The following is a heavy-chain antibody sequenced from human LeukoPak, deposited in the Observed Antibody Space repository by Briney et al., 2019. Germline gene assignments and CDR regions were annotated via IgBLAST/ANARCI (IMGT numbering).Heavy chain of an antibody. V-gene: IGHV3-7*01. CDR3: ARDGGLEMATRMRGFDP. D-gene: IGHD5-24*01. CDR2: INQHGGDI. CDR1: GFTFSTST. Sequence: GGSLRLSCEASGFTFSTSTMHWVRQAPGKGLEWVANINQHGGDIHYVDSVKGRFTISRDNAKNSVYLQMNSLRAEDTAVYYCARDGGLEMATRMRGFDPWGQGTLVTVSS. J-gene: IGHJ5*02.